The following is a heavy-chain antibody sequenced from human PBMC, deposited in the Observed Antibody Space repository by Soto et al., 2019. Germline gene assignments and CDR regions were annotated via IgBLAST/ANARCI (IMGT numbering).Heavy chain of an antibody. J-gene: IGHJ4*02. Sequence: GGSLRLSCADSGFTFSSYTMTWVRQAPGRGLDWVSSISATGSDMSYADSVKGRFTISRDNTKNSLFLQLNNLRVEDAAEYFWARGHDVGRFPLAIRVAYFDYWGQGAVVTVSS. CDR1: GFTFSSYT. CDR3: ARGHDVGRFPLAIRVAYFDY. V-gene: IGHV3-21*01. D-gene: IGHD3-3*01. CDR2: ISATGSDM.